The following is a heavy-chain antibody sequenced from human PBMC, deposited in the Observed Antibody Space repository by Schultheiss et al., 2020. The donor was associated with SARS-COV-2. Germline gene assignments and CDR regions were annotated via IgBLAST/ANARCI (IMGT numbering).Heavy chain of an antibody. D-gene: IGHD6-19*01. Sequence: GSLRLSCAASGFTFSNAWMSWVRQAPGKGLEWVSVIYSGGSTYYADSVKGRFTISRDNSKNTLYLQMNSLRAEDTAVYYCARGGYSSGWHHHYYFDYWGHRPLVHVS. CDR3: ARGGYSSGWHHHYYFDY. J-gene: IGHJ4*01. V-gene: IGHV3-66*02. CDR1: GFTFSNAW. CDR2: IYSGGST.